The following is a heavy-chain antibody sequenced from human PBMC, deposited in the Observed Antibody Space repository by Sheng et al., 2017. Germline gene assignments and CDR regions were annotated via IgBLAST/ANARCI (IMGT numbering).Heavy chain of an antibody. D-gene: IGHD4-17*01. CDR1: GGSISSYY. Sequence: QVQLQESGPGLVKPSETLSLTCTVSGGSISSYYWSWIRQPPGKGLEWIGYIYYSGSTNYNPSLKSRVTISVDTSKNQFSLKLSSVTAADTAVYYCARRDDYGDYGTPFDYWGQGNPWSPSPQ. J-gene: IGHJ4*02. CDR3: ARRDDYGDYGTPFDY. V-gene: IGHV4-59*01. CDR2: IYYSGST.